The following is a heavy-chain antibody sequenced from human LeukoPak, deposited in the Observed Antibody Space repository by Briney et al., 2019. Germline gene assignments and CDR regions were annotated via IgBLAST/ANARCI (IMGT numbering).Heavy chain of an antibody. V-gene: IGHV1-8*01. D-gene: IGHD4-17*01. J-gene: IGHJ4*02. CDR1: GYTFTSYD. CDR3: ARGKLTHGDYVAADY. CDR2: MNPKSGNA. Sequence: GASLKLSCKASGYTFTSYDVNWVRQATGQGLEWMGWMNPKSGNAGYAQKFQGRVIMTRDASTTIAYMELSSLTSEDTAVYYCARGKLTHGDYVAADYWGQGTLVTVSS.